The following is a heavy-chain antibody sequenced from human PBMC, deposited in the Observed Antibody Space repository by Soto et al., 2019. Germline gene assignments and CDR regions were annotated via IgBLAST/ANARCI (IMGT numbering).Heavy chain of an antibody. CDR3: ARVDGCLDY. V-gene: IGHV4-34*01. Sequence: SETLSLTCAVYGGSFSGYYWSWIRQPPGKGLEWIGEINHSGSTNYNPSLKSRVTISVDTSKNQFSLKLSSVTAADTAVYYCARVDGCLDYWGQGTLVTVSS. CDR1: GGSFSGYY. J-gene: IGHJ4*02. CDR2: INHSGST. D-gene: IGHD6-19*01.